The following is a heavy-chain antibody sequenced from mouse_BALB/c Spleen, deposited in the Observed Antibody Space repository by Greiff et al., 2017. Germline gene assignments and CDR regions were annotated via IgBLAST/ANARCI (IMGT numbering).Heavy chain of an antibody. V-gene: IGHV3-6*02. CDR1: GYSITSGYY. Sequence: ESGPGLVKPSQSLSLTCSVTGYSITSGYYWNWIRQFPGNKLEWMGYISYDGSNNYNPSLKNRISITRDTSKNQFFLKLNSVTTEDTATYYCARKMDYWGQGTSVTVSS. CDR2: ISYDGSN. J-gene: IGHJ4*01. CDR3: ARKMDY.